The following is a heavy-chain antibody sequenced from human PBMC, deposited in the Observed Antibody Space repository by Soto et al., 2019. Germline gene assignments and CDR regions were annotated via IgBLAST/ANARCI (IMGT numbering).Heavy chain of an antibody. J-gene: IGHJ4*02. CDR1: GGSISSGGYY. D-gene: IGHD3-10*01. CDR3: ARVPSGSFYRFDY. CDR2: IYYSGST. V-gene: IGHV4-31*03. Sequence: SETLSLTCTVSGGSISSGGYYWSWIRQHPGKGLEWIGYIYYSGSTYYNPSLQSRITISVDTSKTQLSLTLTSVTAADTAVYYCARVPSGSFYRFDYWGQGTLVAVSS.